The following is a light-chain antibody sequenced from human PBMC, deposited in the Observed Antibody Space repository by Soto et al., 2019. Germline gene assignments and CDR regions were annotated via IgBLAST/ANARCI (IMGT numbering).Light chain of an antibody. CDR3: ASFRSGTILV. J-gene: IGLJ2*01. CDR1: RTDIGDSNF. Sequence: QSALTQPASVSGSPGQSVTISCTGPRTDIGDSNFISWYQQSPGKAPRLLIYEVNNRPSGVSRRFSGSKAGNTASLTISGLIEDDEADYFCASFRSGTILVFGSGTKLTVL. V-gene: IGLV2-14*01. CDR2: EVN.